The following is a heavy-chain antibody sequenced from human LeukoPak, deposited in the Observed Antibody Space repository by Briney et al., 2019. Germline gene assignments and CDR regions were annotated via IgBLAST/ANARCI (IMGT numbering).Heavy chain of an antibody. Sequence: GGSLRLSCAASGFAFSSFAMHWVRQAPGKGLEWVSLISYDGITEDYSDSVKGRFTISRDNFKNTLFLQMNSLRDEDTAVYYCARDRSMATRLWTPTDYWGQGTLVTVSS. V-gene: IGHV3-30*04. D-gene: IGHD6-6*01. J-gene: IGHJ4*02. CDR1: GFAFSSFA. CDR2: ISYDGITE. CDR3: ARDRSMATRLWTPTDY.